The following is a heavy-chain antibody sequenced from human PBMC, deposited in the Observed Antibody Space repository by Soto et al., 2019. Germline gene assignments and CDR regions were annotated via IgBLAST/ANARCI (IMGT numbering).Heavy chain of an antibody. CDR2: ISGSGGST. J-gene: IGHJ4*02. V-gene: IGHV3-23*01. CDR1: GFTFSSYA. Sequence: EVQLLESGGGLVQPGGSLRLSCAASGFTFSSYAMSWVRQAPGKGLEWVSAISGSGGSTYYADSVKGRFTISRDNSKNTLYLQMNSLRAEDTAVYYCAKGGPPEYSSGWPVYYFDYWGQGTLVTVSS. CDR3: AKGGPPEYSSGWPVYYFDY. D-gene: IGHD6-19*01.